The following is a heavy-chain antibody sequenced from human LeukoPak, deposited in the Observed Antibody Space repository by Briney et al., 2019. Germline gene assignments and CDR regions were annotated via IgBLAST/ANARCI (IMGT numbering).Heavy chain of an antibody. CDR2: IYYSGST. CDR1: GGSISSGGYY. D-gene: IGHD3-10*01. CDR3: ARVVRDRGVKGGYYFDY. Sequence: SETLSLTCTVSGGSISSGGYYWSWIRQHPGKGLEWIGNIYYSGSTYNPSLKSRVTISVDTSKNQFSLKLSSVTAADTAVYYCARVVRDRGVKGGYYFDYWGQGTLVTVSS. V-gene: IGHV4-31*03. J-gene: IGHJ4*02.